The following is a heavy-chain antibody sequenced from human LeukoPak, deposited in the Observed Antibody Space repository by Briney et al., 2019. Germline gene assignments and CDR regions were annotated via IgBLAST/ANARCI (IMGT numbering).Heavy chain of an antibody. CDR2: IKQDGSEK. CDR3: ARVRVVPAAQPGDAFDI. CDR1: GFTFSSYW. V-gene: IGHV3-7*01. D-gene: IGHD2-2*01. Sequence: GGSLRLSCAASGFTFSSYWMSWVRQAPGKGLEWVANIKQDGSEKYYVDSVKGRFTISRDNAKNSPYLQMNSLRAEDTAVYYCARVRVVPAAQPGDAFDIWGQGTMVTVSS. J-gene: IGHJ3*02.